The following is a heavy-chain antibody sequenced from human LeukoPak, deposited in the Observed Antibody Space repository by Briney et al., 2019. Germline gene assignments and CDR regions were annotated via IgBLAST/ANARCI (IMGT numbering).Heavy chain of an antibody. J-gene: IGHJ4*02. CDR2: ISYDGSNK. V-gene: IGHV3-30*18. Sequence: GKXLEWVAVISYDGSNKYYADSVKGRFTISRDNSKNTLYLQMNSLRAEDTAVYYCAKGRSGFDYWGQGTLVTVSS. D-gene: IGHD1-26*01. CDR3: AKGRSGFDY.